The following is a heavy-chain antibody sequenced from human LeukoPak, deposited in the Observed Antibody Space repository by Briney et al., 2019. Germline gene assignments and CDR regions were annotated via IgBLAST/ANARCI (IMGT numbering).Heavy chain of an antibody. CDR2: IRSKANSYAT. D-gene: IGHD3-22*01. V-gene: IGHV3-73*01. CDR1: GFTFSGSA. CDR3: TRLSHYFDSSPLGY. Sequence: GGSLKLSCAASGFTFSGSAIHWVHQVSGKGLEWVGRIRSKANSYATAYAASVKGRFTISRDDSKNTAYLQMNSLKTEDTAVYYCTRLSHYFDSSPLGYWGQGTLVTVSS. J-gene: IGHJ4*02.